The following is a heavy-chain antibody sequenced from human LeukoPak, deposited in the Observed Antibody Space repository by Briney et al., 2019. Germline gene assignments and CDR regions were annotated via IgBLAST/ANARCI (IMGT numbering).Heavy chain of an antibody. V-gene: IGHV1-2*02. CDR3: ARDLEMATISSATV. Sequence: GAPVKVSCKASGYTFTGYYMHWVRQAPGQGLEWMGWINPNSGGTNYAQKFQGRVTMTRDTSISTAYMELSRLRSNDTAVYYCARDLEMATISSATVWGQGTLVTVSS. J-gene: IGHJ4*02. CDR1: GYTFTGYY. D-gene: IGHD5-24*01. CDR2: INPNSGGT.